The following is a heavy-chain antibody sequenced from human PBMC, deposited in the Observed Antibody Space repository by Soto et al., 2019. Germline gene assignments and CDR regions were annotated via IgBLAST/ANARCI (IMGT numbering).Heavy chain of an antibody. D-gene: IGHD2-15*01. V-gene: IGHV3-33*01. CDR3: ARDCLVIPHRVIDF. CDR2: IWYDGSYK. CDR1: GFTFSSYG. J-gene: IGHJ4*02. Sequence: QVQLVESGGGVVQPGRSLRLSCAASGFTFSSYGMHWVRQAPGKGLEWVAVIWYDGSYKYYADSVKGRFTISRDNSKNTLYLQMNSLRAEDTGVYYCARDCLVIPHRVIDFWGQGTLVTVSS.